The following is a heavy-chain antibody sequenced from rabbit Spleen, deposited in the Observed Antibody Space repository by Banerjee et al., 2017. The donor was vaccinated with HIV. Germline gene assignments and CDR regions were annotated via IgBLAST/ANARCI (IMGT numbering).Heavy chain of an antibody. D-gene: IGHD4-1*01. CDR3: ARDLAGAIGWNFSL. Sequence: QLVESGGGLVPPGGSLKLSCEASAFDFSTYSMSWVRLAPGKGLEWIGYIDGVFGTKYYARWVNGRFTISSHNAQNTLYLQMNSLTAADTATYFCARDLAGAIGWNFSLWGQGTLVTVS. J-gene: IGHJ4*01. V-gene: IGHV1S7*01. CDR1: AFDFSTYS. CDR2: IDGVFGTK.